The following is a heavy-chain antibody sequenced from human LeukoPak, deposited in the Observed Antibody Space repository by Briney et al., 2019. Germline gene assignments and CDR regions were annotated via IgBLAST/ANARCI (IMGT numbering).Heavy chain of an antibody. CDR2: INPNSGGT. J-gene: IGHJ6*03. CDR3: ARDRLRLVWWMRAPTYYYYYMDV. D-gene: IGHD2-8*01. CDR1: GYTFTGYY. Sequence: ASVKVSCKASGYTFTGYYMHWVRQAPGQGLEWMGWINPNSGGTNYAQKFQGRVTMTRDTSISTAYMELSRLRPDDTAVYYCARDRLRLVWWMRAPTYYYYYMDVWGKGTTVTVSS. V-gene: IGHV1-2*02.